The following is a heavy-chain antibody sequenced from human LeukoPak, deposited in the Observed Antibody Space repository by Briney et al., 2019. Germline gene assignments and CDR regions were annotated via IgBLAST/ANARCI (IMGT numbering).Heavy chain of an antibody. CDR2: IYYSGST. CDR1: GGSISSSSYY. CDR3: ARHATTPFFVDYYYGMDV. D-gene: IGHD4-11*01. J-gene: IGHJ6*02. V-gene: IGHV4-39*01. Sequence: PSETLSLTCTVSGGSISSSSYYWGWIRQPPGKGLEWIGSIYYSGSTNYNPSLKSRVTISVDTSKNQFSLKLSSVTAADTAVYYCARHATTPFFVDYYYGMDVWGQGTTVTVSS.